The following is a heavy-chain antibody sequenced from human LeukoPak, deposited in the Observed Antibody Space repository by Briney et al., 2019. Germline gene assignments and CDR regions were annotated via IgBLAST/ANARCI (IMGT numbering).Heavy chain of an antibody. J-gene: IGHJ4*02. CDR3: ARVVAGSGSYLDY. D-gene: IGHD3-10*01. V-gene: IGHV3-66*01. CDR2: IYSGGST. Sequence: GGSLRLSCAASGFTVSSNYMSWVRQAPGKGLEWVSVIYSGGSTYYADSVKGRFTISRDNSKNTLYLQVNSLRAEDTAVYHCARVVAGSGSYLDYWGQGTLVTVSS. CDR1: GFTVSSNY.